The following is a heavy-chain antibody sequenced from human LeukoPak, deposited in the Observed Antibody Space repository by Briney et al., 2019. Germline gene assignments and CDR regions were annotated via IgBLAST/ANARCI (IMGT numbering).Heavy chain of an antibody. D-gene: IGHD2-21*01. CDR3: ACGSSVLWWTDAFDI. CDR2: IYYSGST. J-gene: IGHJ3*02. CDR1: GDSISMSGYY. Sequence: KPSETLSLTCTVSGDSISMSGYYWGWIRQPPGKGLEWIGYIYYSGSTNYNPSLKSRVTISVDTSKNQFSLKLSSVTAADTAVYYCACGSSVLWWTDAFDIWGQGTMVTVSS. V-gene: IGHV4-61*05.